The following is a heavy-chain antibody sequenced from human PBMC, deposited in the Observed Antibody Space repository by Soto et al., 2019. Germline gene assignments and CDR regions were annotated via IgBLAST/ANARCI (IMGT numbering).Heavy chain of an antibody. V-gene: IGHV3-33*01. CDR2: IWYDGSNK. J-gene: IGHJ4*02. CDR1: GFTFSSYG. CDR3: ARGAVVAGDFDY. D-gene: IGHD2-15*01. Sequence: GGSLRLSCAASGFTFSSYGMHWVRQAPGKGLEWVAVIWYDGSNKYYADSVKGRFTISKDNSKNTLFLQMNTLRAEDTAVYYCARGAVVAGDFDYWGQGTLVTVSS.